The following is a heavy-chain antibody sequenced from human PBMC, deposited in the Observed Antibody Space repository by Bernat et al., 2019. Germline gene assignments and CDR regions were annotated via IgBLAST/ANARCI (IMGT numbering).Heavy chain of an antibody. J-gene: IGHJ4*02. CDR2: INHSGST. CDR3: ASSGPSCSSWYVDY. CDR1: GGSFSGYY. V-gene: IGHV4-34*01. D-gene: IGHD6-13*01. Sequence: QVQLQQWGAGLLKPSETLSLTCAVYGGSFSGYYWSWIRQPPGKGLEWIGEINHSGSTNYNPSLKSRVTISADTSKNQFSLKLGSVTAAETAVYYCASSGPSCSSWYVDYWGQCTLVTVAA.